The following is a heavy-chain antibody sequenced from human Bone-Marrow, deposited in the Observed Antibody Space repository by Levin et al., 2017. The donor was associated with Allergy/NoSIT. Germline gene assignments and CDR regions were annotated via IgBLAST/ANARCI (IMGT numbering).Heavy chain of an antibody. CDR1: GDSLSSYY. V-gene: IGHV4-59*01. CDR3: ARSLRRENFDY. CDR2: ISYSGST. D-gene: IGHD5-24*01. Sequence: SETLSLTCTVSGDSLSSYYWSWIRQPPGKRLEWIAYISYSGSTNYNPTLKSRVTLSVDTSKNHFSLNLTSVTAADTAVYYCARSLRRENFDYWGQGILVTVSS. J-gene: IGHJ4*02.